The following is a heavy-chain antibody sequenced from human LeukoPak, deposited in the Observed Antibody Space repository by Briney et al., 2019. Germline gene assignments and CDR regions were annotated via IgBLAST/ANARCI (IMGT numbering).Heavy chain of an antibody. CDR3: AKDRYQLLYGWFDP. Sequence: GGSLRLSCAASGFTVSNNFMTWVRQAPGKGPEWVSAISGSGGSTYYADSVKGRFTISRDNSKNTLFLQMNSLRAEDTAVYYCAKDRYQLLYGWFDPWGQGTLVTVSS. J-gene: IGHJ5*02. CDR1: GFTVSNNF. D-gene: IGHD2-2*02. CDR2: ISGSGGST. V-gene: IGHV3-23*01.